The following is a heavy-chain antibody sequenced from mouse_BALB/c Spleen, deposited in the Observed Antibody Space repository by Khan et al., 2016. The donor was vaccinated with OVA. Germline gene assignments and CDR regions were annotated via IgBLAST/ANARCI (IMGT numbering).Heavy chain of an antibody. J-gene: IGHJ3*01. CDR2: INPSNGYT. CDR1: GYTFTSYT. Sequence: QIQLVQSGAELARPGASVKMSCKASGYTFTSYTIHWIKVRPGQGLEWIGFINPSNGYTNYNQKFKDKATLTADKSSTTVHMQLSSLTSDDSAVYNCVRDGAYHRNDGWFAYWCQGTLVTVSA. V-gene: IGHV1-4*01. CDR3: VRDGAYHRNDGWFAY. D-gene: IGHD2-14*01.